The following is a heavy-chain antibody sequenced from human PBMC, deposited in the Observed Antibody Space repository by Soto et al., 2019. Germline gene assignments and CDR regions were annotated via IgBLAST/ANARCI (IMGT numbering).Heavy chain of an antibody. Sequence: QVQLVESGGGVVHPGRSLRLSCTASGFSFSDFGMHWVRQAPGKGLEWLALISSDGSNKFYADSVRGRFTVSRDRSENTLHLHMNAVRIDDTAMYYCAKDFSRGPMGMSRDSWGQGTLVIVSS. J-gene: IGHJ4*02. CDR3: AKDFSRGPMGMSRDS. CDR1: GFSFSDFG. D-gene: IGHD1-26*01. V-gene: IGHV3-30*18. CDR2: ISSDGSNK.